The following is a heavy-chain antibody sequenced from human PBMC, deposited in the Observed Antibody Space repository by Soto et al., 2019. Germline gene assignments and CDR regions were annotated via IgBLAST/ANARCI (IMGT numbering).Heavy chain of an antibody. CDR1: GGSFSGYY. D-gene: IGHD1-26*01. CDR3: ARGRSGTPVY. Sequence: SETLSLTCAVYGGSFSGYYWSWIRQPPGKGLEWIGEINHSGSTNYNPSLKSRVTISVDTPKNQFSLKLSSVTAADTAVYYCARGRSGTPVYWGQGTLVMVSS. CDR2: INHSGST. J-gene: IGHJ4*02. V-gene: IGHV4-34*01.